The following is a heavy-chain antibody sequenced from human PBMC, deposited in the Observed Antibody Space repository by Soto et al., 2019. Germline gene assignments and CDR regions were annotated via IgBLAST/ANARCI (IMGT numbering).Heavy chain of an antibody. CDR1: GGSISNFY. Sequence: SETLSLTCTVSGGSISNFYWSWIRQPPGKGLEWIGYIYYSGTTSYNPSLNSRVTISVDTSKNQFSLKLSSVTAADTAVYYCASSGWFDPWGQGTTVTVSS. CDR3: ASSGWFDP. CDR2: IYYSGTT. J-gene: IGHJ5*02. V-gene: IGHV4-59*08.